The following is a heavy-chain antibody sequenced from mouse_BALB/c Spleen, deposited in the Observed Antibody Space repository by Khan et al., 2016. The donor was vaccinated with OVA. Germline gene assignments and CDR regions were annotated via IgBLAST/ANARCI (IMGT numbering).Heavy chain of an antibody. CDR1: GYSFTSYY. Sequence: QVQLQQPGAELVKPGASVKLSCKASGYSFTSYYMYWVKQRPGQGLEWIGGIYPSDGGTNFNEKFKSKATLTEDKSSSTAYMHLSSMTSEDSAFYYCTRGGSGATMNYWFAYWGQGTLVTVSA. D-gene: IGHD2-4*01. J-gene: IGHJ3*01. CDR2: IYPSDGGT. V-gene: IGHV1S81*02. CDR3: TRGGSGATMNYWFAY.